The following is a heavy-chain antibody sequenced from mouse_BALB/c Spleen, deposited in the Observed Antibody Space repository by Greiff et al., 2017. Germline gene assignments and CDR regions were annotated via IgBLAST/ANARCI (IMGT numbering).Heavy chain of an antibody. CDR3: ARPYYGNYWFAY. CDR2: ISSGGSYT. Sequence: EVKLLESGGDLVKPGGSLKLSCAASGFTFSSYGMSWVRQTPDKRLEWVATISSGGSYTYYPDSVKGRFTISRDNAKNNLYLQMNSLKSEDTAMYYCARPYYGNYWFAYWGQGTLVTVSA. D-gene: IGHD2-10*01. CDR1: GFTFSSYG. J-gene: IGHJ3*01. V-gene: IGHV5-6*01.